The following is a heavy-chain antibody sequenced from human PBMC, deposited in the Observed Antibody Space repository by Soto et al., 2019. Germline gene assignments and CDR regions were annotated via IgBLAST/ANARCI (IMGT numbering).Heavy chain of an antibody. Sequence: QLQLQESGPGLVKPSETLSLTCTVSGGSISSSSYYWGWIRQPPGKGLEWIGSIYYSGSTYYNPSLKSRVTISGDTSKNQFSLKLSSVTAADTAVYYCARHFRHYYDSSGFDIWGQGTMVTVSS. CDR1: GGSISSSSYY. D-gene: IGHD3-22*01. V-gene: IGHV4-39*01. CDR2: IYYSGST. J-gene: IGHJ3*02. CDR3: ARHFRHYYDSSGFDI.